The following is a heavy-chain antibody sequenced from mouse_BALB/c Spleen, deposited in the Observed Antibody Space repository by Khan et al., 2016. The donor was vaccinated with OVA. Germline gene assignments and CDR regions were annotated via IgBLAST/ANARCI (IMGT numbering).Heavy chain of an antibody. CDR1: GYTFTNYG. J-gene: IGHJ1*01. CDR3: ASGGSWYFDV. Sequence: QIQLVQSGPELKKPGETVKISCKASGYTFTNYGMNWVKQTPGKGLKWMGWINTYTGEPTYADDFKGRFAYSLDTSASTAYLQINNLKNGDSATYFCASGGSWYFDVWGAGTTVTVSS. CDR2: INTYTGEP. D-gene: IGHD1-1*02. V-gene: IGHV9-3-1*01.